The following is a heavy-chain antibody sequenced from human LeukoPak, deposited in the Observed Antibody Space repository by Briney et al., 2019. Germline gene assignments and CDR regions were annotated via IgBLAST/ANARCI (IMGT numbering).Heavy chain of an antibody. V-gene: IGHV1-8*01. J-gene: IGHJ6*02. D-gene: IGHD6-13*01. CDR3: ARGPPFHSSSWYFYYYGMDV. CDR2: MNPNSGNT. CDR1: GYTFTSYD. Sequence: ASVKVSCKASGYTFTSYDINWVRQATGQALEWMGWMNPNSGNTGYAQTFQGRVTMTRNTSISTAYMELSSLRSEDTAVYYCARGPPFHSSSWYFYYYGMDVWGQGTTVTVSS.